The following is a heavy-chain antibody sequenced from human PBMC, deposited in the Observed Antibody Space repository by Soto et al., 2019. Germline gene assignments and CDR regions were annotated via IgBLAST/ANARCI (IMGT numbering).Heavy chain of an antibody. CDR2: IYTSGST. J-gene: IGHJ4*02. CDR1: GGSISSYY. D-gene: IGHD3-22*01. V-gene: IGHV4-4*07. CDR3: ASTTCFYDSSGYSTFDY. Sequence: SETLSLTCTVSGGSISSYYWSWIRQPAGKGLEWVGRIYTSGSTNYNHSLKSRITMSVDTSTNQFSLSLSSMTAADTALYYCASTTCFYDSSGYSTFDYWRQGTLATVSS.